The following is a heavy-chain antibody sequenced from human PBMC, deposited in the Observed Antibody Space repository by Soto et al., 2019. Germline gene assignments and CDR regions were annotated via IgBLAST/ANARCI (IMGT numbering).Heavy chain of an antibody. CDR3: AREGIAVAGKYFDY. V-gene: IGHV1-69*13. Sequence: VASVKVSCKASGGTFSSYAISWVRQAPGQGLEWMGGIIPIFGTANYAQKFQGRVTIAADESTSTAYMELSSLRSEDTAVYYCAREGIAVAGKYFDYWGQGTLVTVSS. D-gene: IGHD6-19*01. CDR2: IIPIFGTA. J-gene: IGHJ4*02. CDR1: GGTFSSYA.